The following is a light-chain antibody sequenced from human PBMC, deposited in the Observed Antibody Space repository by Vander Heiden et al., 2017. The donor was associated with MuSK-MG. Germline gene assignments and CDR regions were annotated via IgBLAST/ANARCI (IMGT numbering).Light chain of an antibody. Sequence: DIQMTQSPSSLSASIGDRVTITCRASQTISSHLNWYQQKPGKAHKLLIYAASSLQSGVPSRFSGSGSGTDFTLTISSLQPEDFATYYCQQSYSTPPTFGQGTKLEIK. CDR3: QQSYSTPPT. V-gene: IGKV1-39*01. CDR2: AAS. CDR1: QTISSH. J-gene: IGKJ2*01.